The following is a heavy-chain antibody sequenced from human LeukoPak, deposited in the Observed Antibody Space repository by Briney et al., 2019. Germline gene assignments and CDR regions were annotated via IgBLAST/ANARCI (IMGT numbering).Heavy chain of an antibody. D-gene: IGHD1-14*01. CDR2: ISWNSGSI. V-gene: IGHV3-9*01. CDR3: AKDTSAAGTATLDY. Sequence: GGSLRLSCAASGFTFDDYAMHWVRQAPGKGLEWVSGISWNSGSIGYADSVKGRFTISRDNAKNSLYLQMNSLRAEDTALYYCAKDTSAAGTATLDYWGQGTLVTVSS. J-gene: IGHJ4*02. CDR1: GFTFDDYA.